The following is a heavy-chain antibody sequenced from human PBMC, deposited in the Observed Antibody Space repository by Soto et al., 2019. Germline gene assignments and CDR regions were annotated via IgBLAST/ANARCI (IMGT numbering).Heavy chain of an antibody. J-gene: IGHJ5*02. Sequence: WQTLSLTCAISGDSVSSKSSGWTWIRQSPSRGLEWLGRTYYRSKWYNDYAVSVKSRISINPDTSKNQFSLQLSSVTPEDTAVYYCARGGRVAGSVLSWFDPLCQGTLLTVSS. CDR2: TYYRSKWYN. CDR3: ARGGRVAGSVLSWFDP. CDR1: GDSVSSKSSG. D-gene: IGHD6-19*01. V-gene: IGHV6-1*01.